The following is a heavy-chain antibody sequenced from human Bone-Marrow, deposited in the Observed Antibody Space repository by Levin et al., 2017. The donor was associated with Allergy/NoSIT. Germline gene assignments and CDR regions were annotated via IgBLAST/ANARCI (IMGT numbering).Heavy chain of an antibody. J-gene: IGHJ3*02. D-gene: IGHD1-1*01. CDR1: GYSFSKYP. V-gene: IGHV7-4-1*02. Sequence: EASVKVSCKASGYSFSKYPMNWVRQAPGQGLEWMGWINTKTGDPSYAQGFTGRFVFSLDTSVSTTSLQISSLRTEDTAVYYCARQDGDESTTAFDIWGQGTMVTVSS. CDR2: INTKTGDP. CDR3: ARQDGDESTTAFDI.